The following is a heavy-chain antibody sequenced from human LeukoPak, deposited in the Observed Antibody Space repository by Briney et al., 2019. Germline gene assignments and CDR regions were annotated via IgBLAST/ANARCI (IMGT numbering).Heavy chain of an antibody. V-gene: IGHV4-39*01. CDR2: IYHGGDT. Sequence: SETLSLTCTVSGGPISSSSYYWGWIRQPPGKGLEWIASIYHGGDTYYNPSLKSRVTILVDTSRNQFSLKLTSVTAADTAVYYCARMDRSTISTYYYGIDVWGQGTTVTVSS. CDR1: GGPISSSSYY. J-gene: IGHJ6*02. CDR3: ARMDRSTISTYYYGIDV. D-gene: IGHD2-2*01.